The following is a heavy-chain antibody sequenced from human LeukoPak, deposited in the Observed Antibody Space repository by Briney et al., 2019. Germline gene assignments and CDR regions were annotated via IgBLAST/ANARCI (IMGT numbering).Heavy chain of an antibody. D-gene: IGHD4-17*01. V-gene: IGHV4-59*01. J-gene: IGHJ3*02. CDR1: GDSFSSNY. CDR2: ISHIGRT. Sequence: SETLSFTCAVSGDSFSSNYWTWIRQSPGTGLEWIGYISHIGRTNYNPSLKSRVTISIDTSKNQFSLKLRSVTAADTAVYYCARDLVTVTKGFDIWGQGTMVSVSS. CDR3: ARDLVTVTKGFDI.